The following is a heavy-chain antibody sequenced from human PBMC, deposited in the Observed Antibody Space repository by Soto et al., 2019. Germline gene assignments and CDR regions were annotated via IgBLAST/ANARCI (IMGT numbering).Heavy chain of an antibody. V-gene: IGHV3-21*01. J-gene: IGHJ4*02. Sequence: EVQLVESGGGLVKPGGSLRLSCAASGFTFSSYSMNWVRQAPGKGLEWVSSISSSSSYIYYADSVKGRFTISRDNAKNSRYRQRNSLRAEDTAVYYCARGVGVRDSWYFDDWGQGTLVTVYS. D-gene: IGHD2-21*01. CDR2: ISSSSSYI. CDR3: ARGVGVRDSWYFDD. CDR1: GFTFSSYS.